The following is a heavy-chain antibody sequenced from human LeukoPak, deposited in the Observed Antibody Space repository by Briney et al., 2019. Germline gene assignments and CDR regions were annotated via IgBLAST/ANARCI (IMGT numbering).Heavy chain of an antibody. V-gene: IGHV1-18*01. Sequence: ASVKVSCKASGYTFTNYGISWVRQAPGQGLEWMGWVSVYTGYTKYPQKFQGRVTMTTDTSTNTAYMELRSLRFDDTAVYYCARDRVHRLLWVGELTNWFDPWGQGTLVTVSS. J-gene: IGHJ5*02. CDR3: ARDRVHRLLWVGELTNWFDP. CDR1: GYTFTNYG. D-gene: IGHD3-10*01. CDR2: VSVYTGYT.